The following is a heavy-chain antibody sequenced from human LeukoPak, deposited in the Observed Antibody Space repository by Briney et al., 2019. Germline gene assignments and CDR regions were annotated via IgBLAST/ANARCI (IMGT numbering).Heavy chain of an antibody. CDR2: ISWNSGSI. CDR3: AKDRSDYYDSSGYFDY. Sequence: GRSLRLSCAASGFTFDDYAMHWVRQAPGKGLEWVSGISWNSGSIGYADSVKGRFTISRDNAKNSLYLQMNSLRAEDMALYYCAKDRSDYYDSSGYFDYWGQGTLVTVSS. J-gene: IGHJ4*02. V-gene: IGHV3-9*03. CDR1: GFTFDDYA. D-gene: IGHD3-22*01.